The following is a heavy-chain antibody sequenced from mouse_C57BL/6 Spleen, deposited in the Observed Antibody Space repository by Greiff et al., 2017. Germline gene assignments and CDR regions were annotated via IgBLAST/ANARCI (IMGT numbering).Heavy chain of an antibody. J-gene: IGHJ1*03. V-gene: IGHV1-82*01. CDR2: IYPGDGDT. CDR3: ARWGTTVSRSRYFDV. Sequence: VQLQQSGPELVKPGASVKISCKASGYAFSSSWMNWVKQRPGKGLEWIGRIYPGDGDTNYNGKFKGKATLTADKSSSTAYMQLSSLTSEDSAVYFCARWGTTVSRSRYFDVWGTGTTVTVSS. CDR1: GYAFSSSW. D-gene: IGHD1-1*01.